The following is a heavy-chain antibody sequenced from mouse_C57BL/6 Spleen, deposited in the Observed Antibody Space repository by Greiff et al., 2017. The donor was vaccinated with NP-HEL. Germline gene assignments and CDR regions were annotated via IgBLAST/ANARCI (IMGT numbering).Heavy chain of an antibody. V-gene: IGHV1-80*01. D-gene: IGHD2-2*01. CDR1: GYAFSSYW. CDR2: IYPGDGDT. CDR3: ARSMVTTYYYYAMDY. Sequence: QVQLQQSGAELVKPGASVKISCKASGYAFSSYWMNWVEQRPGKGLEWIGQIYPGDGDTNYNGKFKGKATLTADKSSSTAYMQLSSLTSEDSAVYFCARSMVTTYYYYAMDYWGQGTSVTVSS. J-gene: IGHJ4*01.